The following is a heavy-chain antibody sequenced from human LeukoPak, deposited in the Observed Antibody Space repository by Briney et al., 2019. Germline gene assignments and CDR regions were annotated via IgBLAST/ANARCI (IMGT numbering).Heavy chain of an antibody. D-gene: IGHD6-13*01. CDR1: GFTFTRYA. Sequence: GGSLRLSCAASGFTFTRYALHWVRQTPGKGLEWVAVISYDGSNDYYGASVKGRFTISRDNSKNTLYLQMNSLRAEDTAVYYCARDPGYSSSWLFDYWGQGTLVTVSS. V-gene: IGHV3-30-3*01. CDR2: ISYDGSND. CDR3: ARDPGYSSSWLFDY. J-gene: IGHJ4*02.